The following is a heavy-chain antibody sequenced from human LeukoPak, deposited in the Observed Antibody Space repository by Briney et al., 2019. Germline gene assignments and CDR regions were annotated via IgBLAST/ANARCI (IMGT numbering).Heavy chain of an antibody. CDR1: GYTFTSYG. D-gene: IGHD5-18*01. V-gene: IGHV1-18*01. Sequence: GPVKVSFKASGYTFTSYGISWVRRAPGQGVGWRGWISAYNGNTNYPQKLQGRVTMTTDPSTSTAYMELRSLRSDDTAVYYCARVVVDTAMVTTDYNFDYWGQGTLVTVSS. CDR2: ISAYNGNT. CDR3: ARVVVDTAMVTTDYNFDY. J-gene: IGHJ4*02.